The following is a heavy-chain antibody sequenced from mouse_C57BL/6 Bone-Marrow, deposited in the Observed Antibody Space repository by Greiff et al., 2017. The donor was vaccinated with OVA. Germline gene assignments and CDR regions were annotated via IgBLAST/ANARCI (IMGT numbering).Heavy chain of an antibody. D-gene: IGHD1-1*01. Sequence: EVQGVESGGDLVKPGGSLKLSCAASGFTFSSYGMSWVRQTPDKRLEWVATISSGGSYTYYQDSVKGRFTISRDNAKNTLYLQMSSLKSEDTAMYYCASYYLFAYWGQGTLVTVSA. V-gene: IGHV5-6*01. J-gene: IGHJ3*01. CDR2: ISSGGSYT. CDR1: GFTFSSYG. CDR3: ASYYLFAY.